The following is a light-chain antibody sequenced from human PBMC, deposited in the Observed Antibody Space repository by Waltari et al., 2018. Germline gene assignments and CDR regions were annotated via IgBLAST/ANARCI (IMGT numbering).Light chain of an antibody. J-gene: IGLJ1*01. CDR3: HSYTGSRTYV. V-gene: IGLV2-14*01. Sequence: QSALTQPASVSGSPGQSITIFCTGTTNDVGGYNFVSWYQHHPGKAPKLIIYEVTKRPSGVSTRFSGPKSGNTASLTISGLQAEDEADYYCHSYTGSRTYVFGTGTKVTVL. CDR2: EVT. CDR1: TNDVGGYNF.